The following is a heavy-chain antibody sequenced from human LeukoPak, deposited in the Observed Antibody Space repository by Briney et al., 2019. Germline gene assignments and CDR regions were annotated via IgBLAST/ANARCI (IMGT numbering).Heavy chain of an antibody. CDR2: IASDGSST. J-gene: IGHJ4*02. D-gene: IGHD4-23*01. Sequence: GGSLRLSCAASGFTFSSYWMNWVCQAPGKGLVWVSRIASDGSSTTYADSVKGRFSISRDNAKNTLYLQMNSLRVEDTAVYYCARGRPHGNDYWGQGTLVTVS. CDR1: GFTFSSYW. V-gene: IGHV3-74*01. CDR3: ARGRPHGNDY.